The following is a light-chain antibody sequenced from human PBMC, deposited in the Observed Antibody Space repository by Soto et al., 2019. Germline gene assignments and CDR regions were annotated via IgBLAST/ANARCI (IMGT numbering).Light chain of an antibody. CDR2: DNN. Sequence: QSVLTQPPSLSAAPGQRVTISCSGSSSNIGSNYVSWYQQLPGTAHKLLIYDNNDRPSGIPDRFSGSKSDTSATLGITGLQTGDEADYFCGTWDDSLSAWVFGGGTKLTVL. V-gene: IGLV1-51*01. CDR3: GTWDDSLSAWV. J-gene: IGLJ3*02. CDR1: SSNIGSNY.